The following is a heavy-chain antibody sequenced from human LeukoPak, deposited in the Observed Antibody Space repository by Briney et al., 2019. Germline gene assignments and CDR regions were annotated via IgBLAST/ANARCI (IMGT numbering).Heavy chain of an antibody. J-gene: IGHJ4*02. CDR1: GGSISSYY. V-gene: IGHV4-59*12. CDR3: ASENY. CDR2: IYRASSA. Sequence: SETLSLTCTVSGGSISSYYWSWIRQAPGKGLEWIGYIYRASSAYYTPSLKSRVTISLDISKSQFSLRLTSVTAADTAVYYCASENYWGQGTLVTVSS.